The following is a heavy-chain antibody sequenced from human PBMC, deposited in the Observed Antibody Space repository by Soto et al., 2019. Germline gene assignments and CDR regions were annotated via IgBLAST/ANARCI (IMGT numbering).Heavy chain of an antibody. D-gene: IGHD3-22*01. CDR1: GDSISSSNW. CDR2: IYHTGST. CDR3: ARAGFYESSGYYFWLFDT. V-gene: IGHV4-4*02. Sequence: QVQLQESGPGLVKPSGTLSLTCAVSGDSISSSNWWGWVRQPPGKGLEWIGEIYHTGSTKYNPSLKSRVTISVDEPKNHFSLRLSSVTAADTAVYYCARAGFYESSGYYFWLFDTWGQGTLVTVSS. J-gene: IGHJ4*02.